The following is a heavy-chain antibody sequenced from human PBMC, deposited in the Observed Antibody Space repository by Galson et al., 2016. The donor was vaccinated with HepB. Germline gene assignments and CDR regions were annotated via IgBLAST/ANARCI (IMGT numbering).Heavy chain of an antibody. CDR1: GFTFDDYT. CDR3: VKESQLGKKSFGPRFDY. J-gene: IGHJ4*02. D-gene: IGHD3-3*01. Sequence: SLRLSCAASGFTFDDYTMHWVRQSPGKGLEWVSLVTWNGTPYYADSVKGRFTISRDNNKSSLYLQMDSLRIEDAAFYYCVKESQLGKKSFGPRFDYWGQGTLVTVSS. V-gene: IGHV3-43*01. CDR2: VTWNGTP.